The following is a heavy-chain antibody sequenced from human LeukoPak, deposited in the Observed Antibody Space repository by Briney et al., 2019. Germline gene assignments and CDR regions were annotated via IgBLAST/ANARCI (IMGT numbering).Heavy chain of an antibody. CDR1: RFTFSSYA. CDR2: ISYDGSNK. J-gene: IGHJ4*02. CDR3: ARDLLSSSWYGVDY. V-gene: IGHV3-30*04. D-gene: IGHD6-13*01. Sequence: GGSLRLSCAASRFTFSSYAMLWVRQLPGKGLEWVAIISYDGSNKYYADSVKGRFTISRDNSKNTLYLQMNSLRAEVTAVYYCARDLLSSSWYGVDYWGQGTLVTVSS.